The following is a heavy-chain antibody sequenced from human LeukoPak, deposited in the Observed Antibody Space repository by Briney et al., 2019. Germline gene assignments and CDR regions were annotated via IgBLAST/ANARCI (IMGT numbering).Heavy chain of an antibody. V-gene: IGHV3-7*01. CDR3: ARPRVPDS. CDR2: IKHDARET. Sequence: GGSRRLSCAASGFTFSTSWMSWVRQAPGKGLEWVANIKHDARETNYVDSVKGRFTISRGNAKNSLYLQMNSLRAEDTAVYYCARPRVPDSWGQGTLATVSS. J-gene: IGHJ4*02. CDR1: GFTFSTSW.